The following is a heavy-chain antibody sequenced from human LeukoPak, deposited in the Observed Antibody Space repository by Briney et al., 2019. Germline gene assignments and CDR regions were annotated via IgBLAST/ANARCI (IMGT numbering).Heavy chain of an antibody. Sequence: SVKVSCRASGGTFSSYAISWVRQAPGQGLEWMGRIIPILGIANYAQKFQGRVTITADKSTSTAYMELSSLRSEDTAVYYCARSGSNKYYFDYWGQGTLVTVSS. J-gene: IGHJ4*02. D-gene: IGHD3-10*01. V-gene: IGHV1-69*04. CDR2: IIPILGIA. CDR3: ARSGSNKYYFDY. CDR1: GGTFSSYA.